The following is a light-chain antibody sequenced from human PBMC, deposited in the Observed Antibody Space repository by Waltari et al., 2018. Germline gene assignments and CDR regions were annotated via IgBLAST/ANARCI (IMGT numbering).Light chain of an antibody. V-gene: IGLV2-14*03. CDR1: STDVGGYNY. J-gene: IGLJ3*02. CDR3: SSYTSSSTWV. Sequence: QSALTQPASVSGSPGQSITISCTGTSTDVGGYNYVSWYQQHPGKAPKVMLYDVSDRLSGVSNRFSGSKSCNTASLTISGLQAEDESDYYCSSYTSSSTWVFGGGTKLTVL. CDR2: DVS.